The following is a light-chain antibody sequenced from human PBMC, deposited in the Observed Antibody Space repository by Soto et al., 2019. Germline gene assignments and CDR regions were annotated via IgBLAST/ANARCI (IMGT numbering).Light chain of an antibody. Sequence: EIVMTQSPATLSVSPVETASLSFSSSQSAGNFLAWYQQKPGQAPRLLIYYISTRATGIPARFSGSGSGTEFTLTINSLQSEDSAVYYCQQHNQWPITFGQGTRLE. CDR1: QSAGNF. V-gene: IGKV3D-15*01. J-gene: IGKJ5*01. CDR2: YIS. CDR3: QQHNQWPIT.